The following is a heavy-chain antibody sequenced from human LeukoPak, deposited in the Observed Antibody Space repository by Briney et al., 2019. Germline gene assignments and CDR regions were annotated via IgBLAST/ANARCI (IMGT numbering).Heavy chain of an antibody. CDR1: GDSVSSNSAA. J-gene: IGHJ5*02. CDR3: ARGWGRFLVEFDP. Sequence: SQTLSLTCAISGDSVSSNSAAWNWIRQSPSRGLEWLGRTYYRSKWYNDYAVSVKSLITINPDTSKNQSALHLNPGTPEDTAVYYCARGWGRFLVEFDPWGQGTLVTVSS. V-gene: IGHV6-1*01. CDR2: TYYRSKWYN. D-gene: IGHD3-3*01.